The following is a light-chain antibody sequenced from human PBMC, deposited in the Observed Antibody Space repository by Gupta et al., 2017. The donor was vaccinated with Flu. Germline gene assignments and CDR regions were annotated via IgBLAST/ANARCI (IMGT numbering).Light chain of an antibody. CDR3: QHYGSSPYT. CDR2: GAS. V-gene: IGKV3-20*01. CDR1: QSVSSSY. J-gene: IGKJ2*01. Sequence: GERATLSCRASQSVSSSYLAWYQQKPGQAPRLLIYGASSRATGIPDRFSGSGSGTDFTLTISRLEPEDFAMYYCQHYGSSPYTFGQGTKLEIK.